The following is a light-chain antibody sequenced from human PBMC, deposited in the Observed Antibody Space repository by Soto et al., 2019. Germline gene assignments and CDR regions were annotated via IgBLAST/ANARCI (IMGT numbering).Light chain of an antibody. CDR2: AAS. Sequence: DIQLTQSPSFLSASFIDRVPITCRASQGINRFLAWYQQKPGKAPKLLIYAASTLQSGVPSRFSGSGSGTEFTLTISSLQPEDFATYYCQQLKSNLITFGQGTRLEIK. CDR1: QGINRF. J-gene: IGKJ5*01. V-gene: IGKV1-9*01. CDR3: QQLKSNLIT.